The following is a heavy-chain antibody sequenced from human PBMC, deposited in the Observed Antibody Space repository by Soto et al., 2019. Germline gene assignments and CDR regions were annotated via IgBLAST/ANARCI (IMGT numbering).Heavy chain of an antibody. Sequence: GGSLRLSCAASGFAFGDRPMTGVRQAPGKALEWVSTINENGANTHYPDSVKGRFTISGDNSQNTVDLQMNSLRADDTALYYCVSWVSAHFDFWGRGTLVTVS. J-gene: IGHJ4*02. CDR3: VSWVSAHFDF. CDR1: GFAFGDRP. D-gene: IGHD2-8*01. V-gene: IGHV3-23*01. CDR2: INENGANT.